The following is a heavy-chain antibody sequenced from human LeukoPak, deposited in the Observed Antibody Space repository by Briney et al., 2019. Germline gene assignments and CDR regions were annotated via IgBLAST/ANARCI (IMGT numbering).Heavy chain of an antibody. CDR3: ARDVGEYCSSISCYASDY. V-gene: IGHV1-2*02. CDR2: IDPSSGGT. CDR1: GYTFTGYY. Sequence: ASVKVSCKASGYTFTGYYMHWVRQAPGQGLEWMGWIDPSSGGTNYAQKFQGRVTMTRDTSISTAYMELSRLRSDDTAVYYCARDVGEYCSSISCYASDYWGQGTLVTVSS. J-gene: IGHJ4*02. D-gene: IGHD2-2*01.